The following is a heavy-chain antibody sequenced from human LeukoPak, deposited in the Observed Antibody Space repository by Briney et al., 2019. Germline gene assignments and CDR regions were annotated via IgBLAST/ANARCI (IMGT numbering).Heavy chain of an antibody. CDR2: IYTSGST. D-gene: IGHD2-21*02. Sequence: SQTLSLTCTVSGGSISSGSYYWSWIRQPAGKGLEWIGRIYTSGSTNYNPSLKSRVTISVDTSKNQFSLKLSSVTAADTAVYYCARGGKYCGGDCYWDWGQGTLVTVSS. CDR1: GGSISSGSYY. CDR3: ARGGKYCGGDCYWD. V-gene: IGHV4-61*02. J-gene: IGHJ4*02.